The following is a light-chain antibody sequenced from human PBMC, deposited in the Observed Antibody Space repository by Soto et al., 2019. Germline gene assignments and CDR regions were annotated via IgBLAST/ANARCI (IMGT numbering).Light chain of an antibody. Sequence: QSVLTQPASVSGSPGQTITISCTGPSSDVGGYTSVSWYQQHPGKAPKRLIYDVTYRPSGVYTRFSGSKSGNTASLTISGLQAEDEADYYCSSFTSSILVFGGGTKLTVL. CDR1: SSDVGGYTS. CDR3: SSFTSSILV. J-gene: IGLJ3*02. V-gene: IGLV2-14*01. CDR2: DVT.